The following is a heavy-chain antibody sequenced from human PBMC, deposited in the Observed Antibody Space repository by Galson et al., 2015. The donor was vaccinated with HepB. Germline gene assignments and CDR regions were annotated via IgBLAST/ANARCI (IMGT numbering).Heavy chain of an antibody. CDR3: ARERRAYGSGSCQADAFDI. CDR1: GYTFTGYY. V-gene: IGHV1-2*04. D-gene: IGHD3-10*01. CDR2: INPNSGGT. J-gene: IGHJ3*02. Sequence: SVKVSCKASGYTFTGYYMHWVRQAPGQGLEWMGWINPNSGGTNYAQKFQGWVTMTRDTSISTAYMELSRLRSDDTAVYYCARERRAYGSGSCQADAFDIWGQGTMVTVSS.